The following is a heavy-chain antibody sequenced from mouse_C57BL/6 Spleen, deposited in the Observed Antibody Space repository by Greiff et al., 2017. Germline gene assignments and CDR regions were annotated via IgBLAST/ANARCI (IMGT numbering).Heavy chain of an antibody. Sequence: QVQLQQSGAELVRPGASVTLSCKASGYTFTDYEMHWVKQTPVHGLEWIGAIDPETGGTAYNQKFKGKAILTADKSSSTAYMELRSLTSEDSAVYYCTRSFPNGSSSMDYWGQGTSVTVSS. CDR3: TRSFPNGSSSMDY. V-gene: IGHV1-15*01. J-gene: IGHJ4*01. CDR2: IDPETGGT. CDR1: GYTFTDYE. D-gene: IGHD1-1*01.